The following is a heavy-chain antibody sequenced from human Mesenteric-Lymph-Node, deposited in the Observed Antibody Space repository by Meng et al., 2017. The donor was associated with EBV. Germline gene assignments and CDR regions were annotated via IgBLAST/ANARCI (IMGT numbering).Heavy chain of an antibody. CDR3: ATSYGYTSTY. D-gene: IGHD5-18*01. J-gene: IGHJ4*02. CDR2: MSYSSGTT. CDR1: GASISSTTYY. Sequence: LQAAGQGPLKPSETLSLTGSVSGASISSTTYYWGWIRQSPGKGLEWIGSMSYSSGTTSYNASLKSRVTISIDSSKNQFSLRLQSVTAADTAVYFCATSYGYTSTYWGPGTLVTVSS. V-gene: IGHV4-39*07.